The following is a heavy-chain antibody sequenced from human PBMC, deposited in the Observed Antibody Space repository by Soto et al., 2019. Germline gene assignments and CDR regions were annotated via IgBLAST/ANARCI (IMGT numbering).Heavy chain of an antibody. J-gene: IGHJ6*02. CDR1: GFTFNTYP. V-gene: IGHV3-23*01. D-gene: IGHD3-10*01. Sequence: WGSLRLSCATSGFTFNTYPITWGRQAPGKGLEWVSSISSTAGRTSSYADSVKGRFAISRDFSDNTVYLQMNNLRVDDTAVYFCAKGVLSFHYGMEVWGQGTTVTVSS. CDR3: AKGVLSFHYGMEV. CDR2: ISSTAGRTS.